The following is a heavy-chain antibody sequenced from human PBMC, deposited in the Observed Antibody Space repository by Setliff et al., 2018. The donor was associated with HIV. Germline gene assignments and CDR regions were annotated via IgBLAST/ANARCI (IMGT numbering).Heavy chain of an antibody. D-gene: IGHD3-3*01. J-gene: IGHJ3*02. CDR3: ARDLGSVTLFGVVIQGAFDI. Sequence: AASVEVSCKASGYTFTQYYIHWVRQAPGQGLEWMGIINPSGGSTGCAQKFQGRVTVTSDTSTSTVHMELSSLRSDDTAVYYCARDLGSVTLFGVVIQGAFDIWGQGTMVTVS. CDR1: GYTFTQYY. V-gene: IGHV1-46*01. CDR2: INPSGGST.